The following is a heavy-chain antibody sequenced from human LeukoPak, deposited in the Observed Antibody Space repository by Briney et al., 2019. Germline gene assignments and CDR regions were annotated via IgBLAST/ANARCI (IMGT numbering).Heavy chain of an antibody. CDR2: ISSSSSYI. V-gene: IGHV3-21*01. CDR1: GFTFSSYS. CDR3: ARDVQVATIYPLDY. J-gene: IGHJ4*02. Sequence: GGSLRLSCAASGFTFSSYSMNWVRQAPGKGLEWASSISSSSSYIYYADSVKGRFTISRDNAKNSLYLQMNSLRADDTAVYYCARDVQVATIYPLDYWGQGTLVTVSS. D-gene: IGHD5-12*01.